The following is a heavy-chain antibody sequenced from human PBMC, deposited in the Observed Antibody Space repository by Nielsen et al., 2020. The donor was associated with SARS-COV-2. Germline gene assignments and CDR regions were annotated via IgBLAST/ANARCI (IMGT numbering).Heavy chain of an antibody. CDR1: GYTFTGYY. CDR3: ASGATTRDDYYYMDV. V-gene: IGHV1-2*04. J-gene: IGHJ6*03. Sequence: ASVKVSCKASGYTFTGYYMHWVRQAPGQGLEWMGWINPNSGGTNYAQKFQGWVTMTRDTSISTAYMELSRLRSDDTAVYYCASGATTRDDYYYMDVWGKGTTVTVSS. CDR2: INPNSGGT. D-gene: IGHD5-12*01.